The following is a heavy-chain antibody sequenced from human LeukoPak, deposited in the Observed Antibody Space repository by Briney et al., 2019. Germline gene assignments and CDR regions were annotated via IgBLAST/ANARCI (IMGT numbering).Heavy chain of an antibody. D-gene: IGHD3-9*01. V-gene: IGHV1-69*13. CDR2: INPIYCTA. CDR1: GGTLSNYA. CDR3: ARDGRNYDILSGYYYYYYYGMDG. Sequence: SVKVSCKASGGTLSNYAISWVRQAPAQGLEWMGGINPIYCTANDAQKFQCRVTITAEESTSKAYMELSSLRSEDTAVYYCARDGRNYDILSGYYYYYYYGMDGWGQGTTVTVSS. J-gene: IGHJ6*01.